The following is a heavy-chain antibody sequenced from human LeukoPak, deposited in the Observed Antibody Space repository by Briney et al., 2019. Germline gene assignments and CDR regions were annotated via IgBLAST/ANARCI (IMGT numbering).Heavy chain of an antibody. D-gene: IGHD3-10*01. CDR2: ISGSGGST. CDR1: GFTFSNYA. V-gene: IGHV3-23*01. Sequence: QAGGSLRLSCAASGFTFSNYAMSWVRQAPGKGLEWVSAISGSGGSTYYADSVKGRFSISRDNSKNTLYLQMNSLRAEDTAVYYCARPLRGSYYYGSGSYAPPDAFDIWGQGTMVTVSS. CDR3: ARPLRGSYYYGSGSYAPPDAFDI. J-gene: IGHJ3*02.